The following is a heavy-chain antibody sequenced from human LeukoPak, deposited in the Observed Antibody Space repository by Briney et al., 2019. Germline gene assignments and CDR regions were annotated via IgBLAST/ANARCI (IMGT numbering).Heavy chain of an antibody. CDR2: IIDNGDTT. D-gene: IGHD3-16*01. V-gene: IGHV3-23*01. CDR3: AKLGGQEIYNYYVGV. J-gene: IGHJ6*03. Sequence: PGGSLRLSCAASGFNFNRYAMSWVRQAPGKGLEWVSGIIDNGDTTYHANSVKGRFTISRDNSKNTLYLQMHGLRAEDTAVYYCAKLGGQEIYNYYVGVWGKGTTVAVSS. CDR1: GFNFNRYA.